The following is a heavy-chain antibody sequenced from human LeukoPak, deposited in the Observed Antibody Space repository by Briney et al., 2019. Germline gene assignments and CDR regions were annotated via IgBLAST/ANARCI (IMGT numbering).Heavy chain of an antibody. CDR1: GFTFSSYW. V-gene: IGHV3-7*01. CDR3: ARDLYGDYSFDY. J-gene: IGHJ4*02. CDR2: IKQDGSEK. Sequence: RTGGSLRLSCAASGFTFSSYWMSWVRQAPGKGLEWVANIKQDGSEKYYVDSVKGRFTISRDNAKNSLFLQINSLRAEDTAVYYCARDLYGDYSFDYWGQGTLVTVSS. D-gene: IGHD4-17*01.